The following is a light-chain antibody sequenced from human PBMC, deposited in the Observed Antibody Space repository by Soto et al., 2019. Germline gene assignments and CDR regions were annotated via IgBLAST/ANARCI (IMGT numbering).Light chain of an antibody. CDR1: SSDVGAYNY. V-gene: IGLV2-14*01. CDR3: SSYTSSSTLV. Sequence: QSALTQPASVSGSPGQSITISCTGTSSDVGAYNYVSWYQQHPGKAPKLMIYDVSNRPSGVSNRFSGSKSGNTASLTISGLQAEDEADYHCSSYTSSSTLVFGGGTKLTV. J-gene: IGLJ2*01. CDR2: DVS.